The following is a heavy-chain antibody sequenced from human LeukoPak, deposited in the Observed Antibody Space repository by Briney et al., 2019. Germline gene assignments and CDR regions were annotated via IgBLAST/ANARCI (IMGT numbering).Heavy chain of an antibody. D-gene: IGHD1-26*01. CDR3: ATDRLKSYALHI. CDR1: GGTFISYA. CDR2: FEPEEGEHGET. J-gene: IGHJ3*02. V-gene: IGHV1-24*01. Sequence: ASVTVSFKASGGTFISYAISWVRQAPGQGLEWMGGFEPEEGEHGETIYAQKFEGRLTLTEDTATDTAYMELVSLTSADTAVYYCATDRLKSYALHIWGQGTVVTVSS.